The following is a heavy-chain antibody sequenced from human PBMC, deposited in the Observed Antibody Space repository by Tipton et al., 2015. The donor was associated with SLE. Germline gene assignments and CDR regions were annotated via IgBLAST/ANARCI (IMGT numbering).Heavy chain of an antibody. Sequence: GSLRLSCTVSGGSISSSGYYWGWIRQPPGKGLEWIGSIYYSGSTYYNPSLKSRVTISVDTSKNQFSLKLSSVTAADTAVYYCASAAVAGHLDYWGQGTLVTVSS. CDR1: GGSISSSGYY. CDR3: ASAAVAGHLDY. CDR2: IYYSGST. J-gene: IGHJ4*02. V-gene: IGHV4-39*07. D-gene: IGHD6-19*01.